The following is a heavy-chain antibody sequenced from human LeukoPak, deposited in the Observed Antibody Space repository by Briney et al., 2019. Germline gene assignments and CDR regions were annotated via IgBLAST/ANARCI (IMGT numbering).Heavy chain of an antibody. Sequence: ASVKVSCKASGYTFTSYGISWVRQAPGQGLEWMGWISPYNGNTNYAQKVLGRVTMTTDTSTSTAYMELRSLRSDDTAMYYCARDAAYSTENWFDPWGQGTLVTVSS. D-gene: IGHD6-13*01. CDR3: ARDAAYSTENWFDP. CDR2: ISPYNGNT. CDR1: GYTFTSYG. J-gene: IGHJ5*02. V-gene: IGHV1-18*01.